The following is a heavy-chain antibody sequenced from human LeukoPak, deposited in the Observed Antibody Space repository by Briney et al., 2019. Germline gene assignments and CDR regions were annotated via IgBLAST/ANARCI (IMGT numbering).Heavy chain of an antibody. Sequence: ASVKVSCKASGYTFTNFGISWVRQAPGQGLEWMAWISAYNGNTGYAQKFQGRVTMTRNTSISTAYMELSSLRSEDTAAYYCARGVLRFLEWFPIDYWGQGTLVTVSS. V-gene: IGHV1-8*02. CDR3: ARGVLRFLEWFPIDY. CDR1: GYTFTNFG. CDR2: ISAYNGNT. D-gene: IGHD3-3*01. J-gene: IGHJ4*02.